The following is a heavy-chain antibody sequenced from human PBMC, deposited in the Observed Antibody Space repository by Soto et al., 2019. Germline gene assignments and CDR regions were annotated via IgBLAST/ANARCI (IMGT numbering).Heavy chain of an antibody. CDR1: GGTFSSYA. CDR2: IIPIFGTA. Sequence: SVKVSCKASGGTFSSYAISWVRQAPGQGLEWMGGIIPIFGTANYAQKFQGRVTITADESTSTAYMELSSLRSEDTAVYYCERYYSSTPLEAYYYYGMDVWGQGTTVTVSS. J-gene: IGHJ6*02. D-gene: IGHD6-13*01. CDR3: ERYYSSTPLEAYYYYGMDV. V-gene: IGHV1-69*13.